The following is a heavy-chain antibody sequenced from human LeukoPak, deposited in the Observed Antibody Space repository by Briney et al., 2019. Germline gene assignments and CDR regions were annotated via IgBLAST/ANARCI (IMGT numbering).Heavy chain of an antibody. J-gene: IGHJ4*02. D-gene: IGHD6-13*01. V-gene: IGHV3-74*01. Sequence: GGSLRLSCAASGFTSSSYWMHRVRQAPGKGLVWVSRINSDGSSTSYADSVKGRFTISRDNAKSTLYLQMNSLRAEDTAVYYCARVRSSWHVFDYWGQGTLVTVSS. CDR3: ARVRSSWHVFDY. CDR1: GFTSSSYW. CDR2: INSDGSST.